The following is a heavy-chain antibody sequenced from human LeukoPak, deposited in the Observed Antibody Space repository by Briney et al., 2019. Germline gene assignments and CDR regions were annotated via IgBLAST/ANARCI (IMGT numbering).Heavy chain of an antibody. V-gene: IGHV4-59*08. D-gene: IGHD3-10*01. CDR1: GGSISSYY. CDR3: ARLLLWFGESWYFDL. CDR2: IYYSGST. J-gene: IGHJ2*01. Sequence: SETLSLTCTVSGGSISSYYWSWIRQPPGKGLEWIGYIYYSGSTNYNPSLKSRVTISVDTSKNQFSLKLSSVTAADTAVYYCARLLLWFGESWYFDLWGRGTLVTVSS.